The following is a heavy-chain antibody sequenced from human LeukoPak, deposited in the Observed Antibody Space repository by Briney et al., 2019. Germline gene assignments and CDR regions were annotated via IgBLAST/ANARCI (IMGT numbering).Heavy chain of an antibody. D-gene: IGHD2-15*01. CDR3: ARERGYSGYYFDY. CDR2: IIPILGIA. J-gene: IGHJ4*02. CDR1: GGTFSSYA. Sequence: ASVKVSCKASGGTFSSYAISWVRQAPGQGLEWMGRIIPILGIANYAQKFQGRVTITADKSTSTAYMELSSLRSEDTAVYYCARERGYSGYYFDYWGQGTLVTVSS. V-gene: IGHV1-69*04.